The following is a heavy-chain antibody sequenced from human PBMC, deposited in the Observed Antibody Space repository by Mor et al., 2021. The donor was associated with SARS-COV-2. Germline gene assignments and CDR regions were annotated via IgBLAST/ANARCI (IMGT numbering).Heavy chain of an antibody. J-gene: IGHJ4*02. Sequence: VKGRFTISRHNSKNTLYLQMNSLRAEDMAVYYCARDLDGTDDYWGQGTLVTVSS. V-gene: IGHV3-30*07. CDR3: ARDLDGTDDY. D-gene: IGHD1-1*01.